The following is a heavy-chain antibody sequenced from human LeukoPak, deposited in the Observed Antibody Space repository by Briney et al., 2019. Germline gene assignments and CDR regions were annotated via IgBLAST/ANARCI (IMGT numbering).Heavy chain of an antibody. CDR3: VSPRGFSYGYDY. Sequence: SETLSLTCTVSGGSISSSSAYWGWLRQPPGKGLEWIGSIYYSKNTYYNPSLKSRVTISADTSKNQFSLTLGSVSATDTAVYYCVSPRGFSYGYDYWGQGTLVTVSS. CDR1: GGSISSSSAY. D-gene: IGHD5-18*01. CDR2: IYYSKNT. J-gene: IGHJ4*02. V-gene: IGHV4-39*01.